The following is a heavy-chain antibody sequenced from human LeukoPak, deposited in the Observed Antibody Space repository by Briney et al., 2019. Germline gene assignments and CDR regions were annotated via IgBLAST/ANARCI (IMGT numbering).Heavy chain of an antibody. CDR2: IKSKTDGGTT. V-gene: IGHV3-15*01. CDR1: GFTFSNAW. J-gene: IGHJ4*02. Sequence: PGGSLRLSCAASGFTFSNAWMSWVRQAPGKGLEWVGRIKSKTDGGTTDYAAPVKGRFTISRDDSKNALYLQMNSLKTEDTAVYYCTTEHYMITFGGTKDYWGQGTLVTVSS. D-gene: IGHD3-16*01. CDR3: TTEHYMITFGGTKDY.